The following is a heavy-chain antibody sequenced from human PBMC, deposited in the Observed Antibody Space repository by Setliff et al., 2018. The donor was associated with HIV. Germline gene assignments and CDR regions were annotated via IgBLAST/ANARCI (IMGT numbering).Heavy chain of an antibody. CDR2: IGKDGSEK. J-gene: IGHJ4*02. D-gene: IGHD1-1*01. Sequence: GGSLRLSCAASGFTFTNYWMNWVRQAPGKGLEWVANIGKDGSEKYYVDSVKGRFSISRDNTKNLLYLEMDSLRAEDAAVYYCAGSRGYFVQADWGQGTLVTVSS. CDR3: AGSRGYFVQAD. CDR1: GFTFTNYW. V-gene: IGHV3-7*01.